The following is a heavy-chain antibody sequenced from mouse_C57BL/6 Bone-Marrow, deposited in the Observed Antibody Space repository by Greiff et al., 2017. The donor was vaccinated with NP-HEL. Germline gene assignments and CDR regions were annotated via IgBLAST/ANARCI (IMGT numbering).Heavy chain of an antibody. D-gene: IGHD2-4*01. J-gene: IGHJ4*01. CDR3: AREVIYYDYDGDAMDY. CDR1: GFTFSSYA. Sequence: EVKLVESGGGLVKPGGSLKLSCAASGFTFSSYAMSWVRQTPEKRLEWVATISDGGSYTYYPDNVKCRFPISRDNAKNNLYLQMSHLKSEDTAMYYCAREVIYYDYDGDAMDYWGQGTSVTVSS. CDR2: ISDGGSYT. V-gene: IGHV5-4*01.